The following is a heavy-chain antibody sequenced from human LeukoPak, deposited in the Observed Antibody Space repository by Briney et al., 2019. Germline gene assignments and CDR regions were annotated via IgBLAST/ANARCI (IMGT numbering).Heavy chain of an antibody. J-gene: IGHJ4*01. CDR1: GGSISSYY. D-gene: IGHD6-19*01. Sequence: SETLSLTCTVSGGSISSYYWSWIRQPPGKGLEWIGYIYYSGSTNYNPSLKSRVTISVDTSKNQFSLKLSSVTAADTAVYYCAGLRSGGYCSCWDFRGDFDLWGQGTLVNGPS. CDR2: IYYSGST. CDR3: AGLRSGGYCSCWDFRGDFDL. V-gene: IGHV4-59*08.